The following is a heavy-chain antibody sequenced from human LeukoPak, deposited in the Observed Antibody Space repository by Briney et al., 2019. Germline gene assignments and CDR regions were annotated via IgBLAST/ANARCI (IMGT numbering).Heavy chain of an antibody. V-gene: IGHV4-59*02. J-gene: IGHJ5*02. CDR2: ISHSGSV. CDR1: GGSVSNYY. CDR3: ARALGYCSSTSCYSYWFDP. Sequence: SETLSLTCTVSGGSVSNYYWSWIRQSPGKGLEWIGYISHSGSVNYNPSLKSRVTISVDTSKNQFSLKLSSVTAADTAVYYCARALGYCSSTSCYSYWFDPWGQGTLVTVSS. D-gene: IGHD2-2*01.